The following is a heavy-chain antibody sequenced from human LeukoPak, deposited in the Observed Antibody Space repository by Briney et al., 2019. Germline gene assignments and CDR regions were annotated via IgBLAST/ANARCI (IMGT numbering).Heavy chain of an antibody. CDR3: AKDVKSVATTHDY. Sequence: PGGSLRLSCAASGFTFSSYAMSWVRQAPGKGLEWVSAIRGSGDNTYYADSVKGRFIISRDNSKNTLYLQVNSLRAEDTAVYYCAKDVKSVATTHDYWGQGTLVTVSS. CDR2: IRGSGDNT. CDR1: GFTFSSYA. J-gene: IGHJ4*02. V-gene: IGHV3-23*01. D-gene: IGHD5-12*01.